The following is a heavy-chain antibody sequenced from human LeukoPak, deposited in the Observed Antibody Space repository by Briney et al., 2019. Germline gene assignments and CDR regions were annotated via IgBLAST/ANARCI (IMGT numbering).Heavy chain of an antibody. V-gene: IGHV3-74*01. D-gene: IGHD6-6*01. CDR3: ARDGGGSSSSPWRYYGMDV. CDR1: GLIISSNW. CDR2: INSDGSTT. J-gene: IGHJ6*02. Sequence: GGSLRLSCAASGLIISSNWVHWVRQVPGKGLVWVSRINSDGSTTTYADSVKGRFTISRDNAKNTVYLQMNRLSAEDTAVYFCARDGGGSSSSPWRYYGMDVWGQGTSVTVSS.